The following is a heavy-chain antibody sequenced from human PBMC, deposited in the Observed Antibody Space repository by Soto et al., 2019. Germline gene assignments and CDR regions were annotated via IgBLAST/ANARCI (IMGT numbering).Heavy chain of an antibody. CDR3: AKSSTAEYSYYGMDV. J-gene: IGHJ6*02. Sequence: PGGSLRLSCAVSGLTFSSYGMHWVRQAPGKGLEWVAVISYDGSKKYYADSVKGRFTISRDNSKNTVYLQMNSLRPEDTAVYYCAKSSTAEYSYYGMDVWGQGTTVTVSS. CDR1: GLTFSSYG. V-gene: IGHV3-30*18. D-gene: IGHD4-4*01. CDR2: ISYDGSKK.